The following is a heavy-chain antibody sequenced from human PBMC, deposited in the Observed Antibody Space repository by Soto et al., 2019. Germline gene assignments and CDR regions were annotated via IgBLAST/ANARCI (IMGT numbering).Heavy chain of an antibody. Sequence: GGSLRLSCAASGFTFSSYAMHWVRQAPGKGLEWVAVISYDGSNKYYADSVKGRFTISRDNSKNTLYLQMNSLRAEDTAVYYCASSSYGDNWGQGTLVTVSS. CDR2: ISYDGSNK. CDR3: ASSSYGDN. D-gene: IGHD5-18*01. CDR1: GFTFSSYA. V-gene: IGHV3-30-3*01. J-gene: IGHJ4*02.